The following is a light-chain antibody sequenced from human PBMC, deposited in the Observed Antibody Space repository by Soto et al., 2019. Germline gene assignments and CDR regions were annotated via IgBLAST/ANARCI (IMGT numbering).Light chain of an antibody. CDR3: QQNNRYPWT. V-gene: IGKV1-5*03. Sequence: DIQMTQSPSTLPASVGDRVTITCRASQNINNWLAWYQQKPGKGPSLLIYKASNLESGVSSRFSGSGSGTEFTLTLSSLQPDDIGTYYCQQNNRYPWTFGQGTKVEIK. J-gene: IGKJ1*01. CDR1: QNINNW. CDR2: KAS.